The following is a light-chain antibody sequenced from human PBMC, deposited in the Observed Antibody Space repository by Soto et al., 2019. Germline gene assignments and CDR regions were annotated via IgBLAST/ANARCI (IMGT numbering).Light chain of an antibody. CDR2: ATS. J-gene: IGKJ2*01. CDR1: QSISNY. V-gene: IGKV1-39*01. CDR3: QQSYSTPPYT. Sequence: DIQMTQSPSSLSASVGDRVTITCRASQSISNYLNWYQQKPGQAPKLLIYATSNLQRGVPSRFSGSGSGTDFTLTISSLQPEDFATYYCQQSYSTPPYTFGHGDQPGDQT.